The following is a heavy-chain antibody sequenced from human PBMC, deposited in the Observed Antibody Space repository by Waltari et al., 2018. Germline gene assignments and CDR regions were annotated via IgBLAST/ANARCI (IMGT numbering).Heavy chain of an antibody. D-gene: IGHD2-21*02. CDR1: GSSISSHY. CDR3: ARDMGDGDGIQH. CDR2: IYYSGST. Sequence: QVQLQESGPGLVKPSETLSLTCTVSGSSISSHYWSWIRQPPGKGLEWIGYIYYSGSTNYNPSLKSRVTISVDTSKNQFSLKLSSVTAADTAVYYCARDMGDGDGIQHWGQGTLVTVSS. J-gene: IGHJ1*01. V-gene: IGHV4-59*11.